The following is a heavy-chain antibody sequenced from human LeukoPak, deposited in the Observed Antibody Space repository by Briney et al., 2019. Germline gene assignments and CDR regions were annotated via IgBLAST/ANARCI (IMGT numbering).Heavy chain of an antibody. Sequence: GGSLRLSCAASGFTFNSYAMHWVRQAPGMGLEWVALISSDESTKNYAGSVLGRFTISRDNSKNTLYLQMSSLRADDTAVYYCARDPAIFCSSGTCFDIDYWGQGALVNVSS. CDR3: ARDPAIFCSSGTCFDIDY. J-gene: IGHJ4*02. D-gene: IGHD2-15*01. V-gene: IGHV3-30*15. CDR1: GFTFNSYA. CDR2: ISSDESTK.